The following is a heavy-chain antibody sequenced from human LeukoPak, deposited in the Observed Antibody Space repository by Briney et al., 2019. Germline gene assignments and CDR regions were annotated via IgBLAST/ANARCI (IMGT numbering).Heavy chain of an antibody. D-gene: IGHD6-6*01. J-gene: IGHJ4*02. CDR1: GGSISSYY. CDR2: IYYSGST. Sequence: SETLSLTCTVSGGSISSYYWSWIRQPPGKGLEWIGYIYYSGSTNYNPSLKSRVTISVDTSKNQFSLKLSSVTAADTAVYYCARGIAARPQYWGQGTLVTVSS. V-gene: IGHV4-59*01. CDR3: ARGIAARPQY.